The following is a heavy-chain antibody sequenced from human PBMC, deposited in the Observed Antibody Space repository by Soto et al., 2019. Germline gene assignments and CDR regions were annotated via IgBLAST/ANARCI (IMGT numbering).Heavy chain of an antibody. CDR1: GFTFGNFW. CDR2: IKYDGGEQ. Sequence: GGSLRLSCAASGFTFGNFWMSWVRQAPGKGLDWVANIKYDGGEQNYVDSVKGRFTISRDNAKNSLYLQMNSLRAEDTAVYYCAVGFHWFDAWGQGSLVTVSS. V-gene: IGHV3-7*01. CDR3: AVGFHWFDA. J-gene: IGHJ5*02.